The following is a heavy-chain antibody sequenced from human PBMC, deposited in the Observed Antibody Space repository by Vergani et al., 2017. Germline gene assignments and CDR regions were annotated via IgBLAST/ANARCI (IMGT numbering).Heavy chain of an antibody. D-gene: IGHD3-22*01. J-gene: IGHJ4*02. CDR1: GYTFTSYN. CDR2: INTNSSGT. CDR3: ARGRSAVITVN. Sequence: QLQLVQSGAEVKKPGASVTVSCKASGYTFTSYNMHWGRMAPGQGLEWMGWINTNSSGTNYAQTFQGRGTMTRDTSISTAYVELSRLRSDATAVYYCARGRSAVITVNWGQGILVIVSS. V-gene: IGHV1-2*02.